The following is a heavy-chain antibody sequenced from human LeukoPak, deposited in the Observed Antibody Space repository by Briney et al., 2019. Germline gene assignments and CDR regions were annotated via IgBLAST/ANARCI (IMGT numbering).Heavy chain of an antibody. D-gene: IGHD5-18*01. Sequence: PGGSLRLSCAASGFTFSSYWMHWVRQAPGKGLVWVSRINSDGSSTSYADSVKGRFTISRDNAKNTLYLQMNSLRAEDTAVYHCARDRGGYSYGGDAFDIWGQGTMVTVSS. CDR2: INSDGSST. CDR1: GFTFSSYW. CDR3: ARDRGGYSYGGDAFDI. V-gene: IGHV3-74*01. J-gene: IGHJ3*02.